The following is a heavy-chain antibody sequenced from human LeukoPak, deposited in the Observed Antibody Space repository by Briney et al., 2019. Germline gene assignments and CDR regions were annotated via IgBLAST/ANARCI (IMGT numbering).Heavy chain of an antibody. V-gene: IGHV4-59*12. Sequence: SETQSLTCTVSGGSISSYYWSWIRQPPGKGLEWIGNIFYSGSTYYSPSLKSRVTISLDTSRNQFSLKLNSVTAADTAVYYCAKSNGYGLIDIWGQGTMVTVSS. CDR1: GGSISSYY. D-gene: IGHD3-22*01. CDR3: AKSNGYGLIDI. J-gene: IGHJ3*02. CDR2: IFYSGST.